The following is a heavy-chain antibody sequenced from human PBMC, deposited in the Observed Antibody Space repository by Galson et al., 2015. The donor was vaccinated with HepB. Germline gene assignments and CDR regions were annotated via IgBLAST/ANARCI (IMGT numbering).Heavy chain of an antibody. CDR2: IYHNGNN. J-gene: IGHJ2*01. V-gene: IGHV4-61*05. CDR3: ARLLSYYYDSSAYYQGGYFDL. D-gene: IGHD3-22*01. CDR1: SGPISSSDYY. Sequence: SETLSLTCTVSSGPISSSDYYWSWIRQPPGKGLEWIGYIYHNGNNNQNPSLKSRVTLSVDMSKSQFSLKLSSVTAADTAIYYCARLLSYYYDSSAYYQGGYFDLWGRGALVTGSS.